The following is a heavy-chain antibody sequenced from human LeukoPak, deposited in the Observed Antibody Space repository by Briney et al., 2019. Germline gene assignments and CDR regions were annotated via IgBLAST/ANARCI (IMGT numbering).Heavy chain of an antibody. CDR2: INHSGYT. D-gene: IGHD2-21*02. V-gene: IGHV4-34*01. Sequence: SETLSLTCAVSGVTFNDYYWSWVRQTPGKGLEWIGEINHSGYTNDSPSLKSRVTLTIDTTRKQFSLNLRSVTVADTGIYYCTRMTAGHDYWGQGTLVTVSS. CDR3: TRMTAGHDY. CDR1: GVTFNDYY. J-gene: IGHJ4*02.